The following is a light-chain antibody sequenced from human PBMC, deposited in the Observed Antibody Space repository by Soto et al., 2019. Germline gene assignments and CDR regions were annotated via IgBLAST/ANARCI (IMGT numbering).Light chain of an antibody. Sequence: QSALTQPAFVSGSPGQSITISCTGTNSDIGGYNFVSWYQQHPGNVPKLMIYDVTNRPSGVSNRFSGSKSGNTASLTISGLQAEDEADYYCSSYTSSSTLVFGTGTKLTVL. J-gene: IGLJ1*01. V-gene: IGLV2-14*01. CDR2: DVT. CDR1: NSDIGGYNF. CDR3: SSYTSSSTLV.